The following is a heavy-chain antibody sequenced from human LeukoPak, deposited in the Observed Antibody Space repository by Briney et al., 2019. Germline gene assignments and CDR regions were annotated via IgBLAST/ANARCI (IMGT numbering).Heavy chain of an antibody. J-gene: IGHJ4*02. Sequence: GGSLSLSCAGSGFPFTSYSMSWVRQAPGKGLEWVSSISSASSYIYYADSVKGRFTISRDNAKKSLYLQMNSLRAEDTAVYYCARSRYDSSGYYGIIGNWGQGTLVTVSS. CDR3: ARSRYDSSGYYGIIGN. CDR1: GFPFTSYS. V-gene: IGHV3-21*01. D-gene: IGHD3-22*01. CDR2: ISSASSYI.